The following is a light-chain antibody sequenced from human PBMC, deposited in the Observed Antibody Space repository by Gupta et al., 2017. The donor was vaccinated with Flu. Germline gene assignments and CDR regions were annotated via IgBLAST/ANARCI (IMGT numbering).Light chain of an antibody. CDR3: QQRGNWPRT. CDR2: DAS. CDR1: QSVSTH. Sequence: GEGATHSCRASQSVSTHLAWYQQKPGQAPRLLIYDASNRATGIPARFSGSGSGADFTLTISSLEPEDFAVYYCQQRGNWPRTFGQGTKLEI. J-gene: IGKJ2*01. V-gene: IGKV3-11*01.